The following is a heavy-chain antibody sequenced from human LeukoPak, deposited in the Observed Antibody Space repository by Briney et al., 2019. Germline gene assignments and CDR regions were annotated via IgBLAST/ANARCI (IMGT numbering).Heavy chain of an antibody. J-gene: IGHJ4*02. CDR1: GGTFSSYA. Sequence: SVKVSCKASGGTFSSYAISWVRQAPGQGLEWMGRIIPILGIANYAQKFQGRVTITADKSTSTAYMELSSLRSEDTAVYYCARDKAIEGEVWWLPRQYYFDYWGQGTLVTVSS. CDR3: ARDKAIEGEVWWLPRQYYFDY. D-gene: IGHD5-12*01. CDR2: IIPILGIA. V-gene: IGHV1-69*04.